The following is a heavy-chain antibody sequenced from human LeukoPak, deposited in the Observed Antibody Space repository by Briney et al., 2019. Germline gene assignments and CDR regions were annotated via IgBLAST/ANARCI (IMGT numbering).Heavy chain of an antibody. CDR2: INPSGGST. CDR1: GYTFTSYY. CDR3: ARGLEWLTRRHTWFDP. D-gene: IGHD3-3*01. Sequence: GASVTVSFKASGYTFTSYYMHWVRQAPGQGLEWMGIINPSGGSTSYAQKFQGRVTMTRDMSTSTVYMELSSLRSEDTAVYYCARGLEWLTRRHTWFDPWGQGTLVTVSS. V-gene: IGHV1-46*01. J-gene: IGHJ5*02.